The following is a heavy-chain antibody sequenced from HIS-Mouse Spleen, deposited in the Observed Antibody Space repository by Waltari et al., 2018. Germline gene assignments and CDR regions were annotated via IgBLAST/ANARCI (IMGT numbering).Heavy chain of an antibody. CDR3: ARRRGWFDY. CDR1: GGSIRSSSYY. J-gene: IGHJ4*02. V-gene: IGHV4-39*01. Sequence: QLQLQESGPGLVKPSEPLSLTCTVSGGSIRSSSYYWGWIRQPPGKGLEWIGSIYYSGSTYYNPSLKSRVTISVDTSKNQFSLKLSSVTAADTAVYYCARRRGWFDYWGQGTLVTVSS. D-gene: IGHD6-19*01. CDR2: IYYSGST.